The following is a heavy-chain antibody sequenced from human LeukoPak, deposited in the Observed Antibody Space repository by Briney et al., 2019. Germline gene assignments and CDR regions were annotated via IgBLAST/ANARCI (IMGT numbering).Heavy chain of an antibody. CDR3: AREDVVLVDAVRYYYYGMDV. CDR1: GYNFISYY. D-gene: IGHD2-8*01. CDR2: INPSGGST. Sequence: GASVKVSCKASGYNFISYYMHWVRQAPGQGLEWMGIINPSGGSTSYAQKFQDRVTMTRDTSTSTVYMELSSLKSEDTAVYYCAREDVVLVDAVRYYYYGMDVGGQGTTVTVSS. V-gene: IGHV1-46*01. J-gene: IGHJ6*02.